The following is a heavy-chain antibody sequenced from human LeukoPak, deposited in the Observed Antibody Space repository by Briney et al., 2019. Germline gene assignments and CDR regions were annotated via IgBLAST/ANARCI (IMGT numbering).Heavy chain of an antibody. Sequence: ASVKVSCKASGYTFTNYAMNWVRQAPGQGLEWMGRIHPSTGNPTYAQDFTGRFVFSLDTSVSTTYLQISSLKAEDTAVYYCAGAYQRLGQLSLPDYWGQGTLVTVSS. CDR2: IHPSTGNP. V-gene: IGHV7-4-1*02. J-gene: IGHJ4*02. D-gene: IGHD3-16*02. CDR3: AGAYQRLGQLSLPDY. CDR1: GYTFTNYA.